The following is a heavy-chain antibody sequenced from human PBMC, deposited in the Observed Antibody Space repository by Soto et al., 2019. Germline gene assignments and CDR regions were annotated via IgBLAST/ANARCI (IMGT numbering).Heavy chain of an antibody. D-gene: IGHD6-19*01. CDR2: IYHSGKS. CDR1: GGSISSYY. J-gene: IGHJ4*02. CDR3: ARVGGSGWNFDS. Sequence: SETLSLTYNVPGGSISSYYLSWIRQPPGKGLEWIGCIYHSGKSNYNPSLRSRSTLSVDTSKNQFSLMLNSMTAADTAVYFCARVGGSGWNFDSWGQGLLVTVSS. V-gene: IGHV4-59*01.